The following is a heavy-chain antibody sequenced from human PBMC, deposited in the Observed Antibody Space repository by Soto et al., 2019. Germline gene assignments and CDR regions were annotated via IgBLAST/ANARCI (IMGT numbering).Heavy chain of an antibody. Sequence: QVQLVQSGAEVKKPGASVKVSCKASGYTFTGYYMHCVRQAPGQGLEWMGWINPNSGGTNYAQKVQGWVTMTRDTSISSAYMELSRLRSDDTAVYYCARDRRLLWFGELLVARGSRYYYYGMDVWGQGTTVTVSS. V-gene: IGHV1-2*04. D-gene: IGHD3-10*01. CDR2: INPNSGGT. CDR3: ARDRRLLWFGELLVARGSRYYYYGMDV. J-gene: IGHJ6*02. CDR1: GYTFTGYY.